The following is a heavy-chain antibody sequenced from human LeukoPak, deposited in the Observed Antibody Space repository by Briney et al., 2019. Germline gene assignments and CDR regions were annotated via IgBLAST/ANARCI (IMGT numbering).Heavy chain of an antibody. V-gene: IGHV1-18*01. J-gene: IGHJ5*02. D-gene: IGHD2-2*01. Sequence: ASVKVSRKASGYTFTSYGISWVRQAPGQGLEWMGWISAYNGNTNYAQKLQGRVTMTTDTSTSTAYMELRSLRSDDTAVYYCARGYCSSTSCLISWFDPWGQGTLVTVSS. CDR1: GYTFTSYG. CDR2: ISAYNGNT. CDR3: ARGYCSSTSCLISWFDP.